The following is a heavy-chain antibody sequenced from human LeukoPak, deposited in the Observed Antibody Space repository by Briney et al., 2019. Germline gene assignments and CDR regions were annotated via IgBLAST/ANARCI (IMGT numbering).Heavy chain of an antibody. CDR1: GGSISSYY. V-gene: IGHV4-59*12. J-gene: IGHJ4*02. CDR2: IYYSGST. D-gene: IGHD2-2*01. Sequence: SETLSLTCTVSGGSISSYYWSWIRQPPGKGLEWIGYIYYSGSTNYNPSLKSRVTISVDTSKNQFSLKLSSVTAADTAVYYCARAIKVPAAIYYWGQGTLVTVSS. CDR3: ARAIKVPAAIYY.